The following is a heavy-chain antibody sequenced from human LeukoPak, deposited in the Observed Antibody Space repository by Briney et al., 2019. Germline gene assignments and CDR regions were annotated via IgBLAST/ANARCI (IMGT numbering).Heavy chain of an antibody. D-gene: IGHD6-6*01. CDR1: GFTFRTYW. V-gene: IGHV3-7*01. CDR3: ARLIGDRTIYDY. J-gene: IGHJ4*02. Sequence: TGGSLRLSCAASGFTFRTYWMSWVRQAPGKGLEWVASINQGGSETYYVESVKGRFTISRDNAMNSSFLQMSSLRAEDTAVYYCARLIGDRTIYDYWGQGTLVTVSS. CDR2: INQGGSET.